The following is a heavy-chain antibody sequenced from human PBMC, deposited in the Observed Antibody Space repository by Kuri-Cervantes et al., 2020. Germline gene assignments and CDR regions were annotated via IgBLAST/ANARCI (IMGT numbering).Heavy chain of an antibody. CDR3: AKDVGCSSTSCYGYYFDH. Sequence: GGSLRLSCAASGFTFDDYGMSWVRQAPGKGLEWVSGTHGGGDNTYYADSVKGRFTISRDNSKNMVYLQMSSLRAEDTAIYFCAKDVGCSSTSCYGYYFDHWGQGTLVTVSS. D-gene: IGHD2-2*01. CDR2: THGGGDNT. CDR1: GFTFDDYG. V-gene: IGHV3-23*01. J-gene: IGHJ4*02.